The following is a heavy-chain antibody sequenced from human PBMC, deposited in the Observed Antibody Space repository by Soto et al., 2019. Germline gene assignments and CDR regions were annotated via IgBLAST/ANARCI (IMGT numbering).Heavy chain of an antibody. CDR3: ARVNGRRWLQYYFDY. CDR1: GYTFTSYG. V-gene: IGHV1-18*01. D-gene: IGHD5-12*01. CDR2: ISAYNGNT. Sequence: ASVKVSCKASGYTFTSYGISWVRQAPGQGLEWMGWISAYNGNTNYAQKLQGRVTMTTDTSTSTAYMELRSLRSDDTAVYYCARVNGRRWLQYYFDYWGQRTLVTVSS. J-gene: IGHJ4*02.